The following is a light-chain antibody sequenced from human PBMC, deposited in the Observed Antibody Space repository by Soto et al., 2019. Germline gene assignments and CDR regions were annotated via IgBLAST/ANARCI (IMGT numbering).Light chain of an antibody. Sequence: DIQMTQSPSSLSASVGDRVIITCRASQGIRKDLGWYQQRPGKAPKRLIYAASSLQGGVPSRFSGSGSGTEFTLTISSLQPEDFATYYCQQHNTYPLTFGQGTKVDIK. J-gene: IGKJ1*01. CDR2: AAS. CDR1: QGIRKD. V-gene: IGKV1-17*01. CDR3: QQHNTYPLT.